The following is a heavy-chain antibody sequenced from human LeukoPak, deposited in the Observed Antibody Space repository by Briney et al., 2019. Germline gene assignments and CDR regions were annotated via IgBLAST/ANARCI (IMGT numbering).Heavy chain of an antibody. CDR2: INHSGST. J-gene: IGHJ4*02. Sequence: SETLSLTCAVYGGSSSGYYWSWIRQPPGKGLEWIGEINHSGSTNYNPSLKSRVTISVDTSKNQFSLKLSSVTAADTAVYYCARESVAQEFDYWGQGTLVTVSS. CDR3: ARESVAQEFDY. D-gene: IGHD2-15*01. CDR1: GGSSSGYY. V-gene: IGHV4-34*01.